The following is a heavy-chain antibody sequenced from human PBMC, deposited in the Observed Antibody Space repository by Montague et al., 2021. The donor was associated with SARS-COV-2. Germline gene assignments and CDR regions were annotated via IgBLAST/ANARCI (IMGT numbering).Heavy chain of an antibody. CDR2: IYWNDDK. V-gene: IGHV2-5*01. CDR3: ARTTECGYSYGGCTDAVDI. J-gene: IGHJ3*02. Sequence: PALVKPTQTLTLTCTFSGFSLSTSGVGVGWIRQPPGKALEWLALIYWNDDKRYSPSLKSRLTITKDTSKNQVVLTMTNMDPVDTATYYCARTTECGYSYGGCTDAVDIWGQGTMVTVSS. CDR1: GFSLSTSGVG. D-gene: IGHD5-18*01.